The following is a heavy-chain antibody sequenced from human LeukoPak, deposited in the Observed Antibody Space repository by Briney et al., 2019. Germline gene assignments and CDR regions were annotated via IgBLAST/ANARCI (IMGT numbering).Heavy chain of an antibody. Sequence: ASVKVSCKASGYTFTGYYMHWVRQAPGQGLEWMGWINPKSGGTNYAQKFQGRVTMTRDTSISTAYMELSRLRSEDTAVYYCARGGVVVKPRAAFDIWGQGTMVTVSS. V-gene: IGHV1-2*02. CDR3: ARGGVVVKPRAAFDI. J-gene: IGHJ3*02. CDR1: GYTFTGYY. CDR2: INPKSGGT. D-gene: IGHD2-15*01.